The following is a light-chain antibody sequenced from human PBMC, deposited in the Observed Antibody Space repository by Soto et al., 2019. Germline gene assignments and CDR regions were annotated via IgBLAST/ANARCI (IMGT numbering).Light chain of an antibody. CDR2: GAS. CDR3: QQYNSWT. V-gene: IGKV1-9*01. J-gene: IGKJ1*01. Sequence: DIQLTQSPSFLSASVGDRVTITCRASQGISSYLAWYQQKPRKAPEVLILGASTLQSGVPSRFSGSGSGTEFTLTISSLQPDDFATYYCQQYNSWTFGQGTKVDIK. CDR1: QGISSY.